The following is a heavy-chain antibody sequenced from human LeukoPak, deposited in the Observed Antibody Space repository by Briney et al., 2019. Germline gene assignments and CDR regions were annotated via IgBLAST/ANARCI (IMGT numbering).Heavy chain of an antibody. CDR3: ARKWELRSTATYYFDY. D-gene: IGHD1-26*01. Sequence: GGSLRLSCAASGFTFSSYSMNWVRQAPGKGLEWVSSISTSSSYINYAESVKGRFTISRDKAKYSLYLQMNSLRAEDTAVYYCARKWELRSTATYYFDYWGQGTLVTVSS. J-gene: IGHJ4*02. CDR1: GFTFSSYS. V-gene: IGHV3-21*01. CDR2: ISTSSSYI.